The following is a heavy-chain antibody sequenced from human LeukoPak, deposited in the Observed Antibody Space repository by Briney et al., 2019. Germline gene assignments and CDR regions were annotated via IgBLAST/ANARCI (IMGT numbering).Heavy chain of an antibody. V-gene: IGHV3-43*02. CDR3: ARESGKFDY. CDR1: GLPIGVFA. CDR2: NSGDGVST. Sequence: GGSLRLSCIASGLPIGVFAVHWVREAPGQGLEGVSLNSGDGVSTFFAASVKGRFSISRNNNKNSLFLEMSSLRTEDTAMYYCARESGKFDYWGQGTLVAVSS. J-gene: IGHJ4*02.